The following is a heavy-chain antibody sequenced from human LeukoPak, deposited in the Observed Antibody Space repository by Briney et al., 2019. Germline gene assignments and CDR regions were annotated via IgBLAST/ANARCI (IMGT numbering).Heavy chain of an antibody. CDR3: ARTPDIVVVTADAFDI. Sequence: PSETLSLTCAVYGGSFSGYYWSWIRQPPGKGLEWIGEINHSGSTNYNPSLKSRVTISVDTSKNQFSLKLSSVTAADTAVYYCARTPDIVVVTADAFDIWGKGTMVTVSS. D-gene: IGHD2-2*01. CDR1: GGSFSGYY. J-gene: IGHJ3*02. CDR2: INHSGST. V-gene: IGHV4-34*01.